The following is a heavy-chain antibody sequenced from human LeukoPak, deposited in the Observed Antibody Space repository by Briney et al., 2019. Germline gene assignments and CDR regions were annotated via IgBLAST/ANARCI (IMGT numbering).Heavy chain of an antibody. CDR2: ISYDGSNK. V-gene: IGHV3-30*18. CDR1: GFTFTSYG. Sequence: GGSLRLSCAASGFTFTSYGMHWVRQAPGKGLEWVAVISYDGSNKYYADSVKGRFTISRDNSKNTLYLQMNSLRAEDTAVFYCAKDPRYYYDSSSFYLSAFFDYWGQGTLVTVSS. D-gene: IGHD3-22*01. CDR3: AKDPRYYYDSSSFYLSAFFDY. J-gene: IGHJ4*02.